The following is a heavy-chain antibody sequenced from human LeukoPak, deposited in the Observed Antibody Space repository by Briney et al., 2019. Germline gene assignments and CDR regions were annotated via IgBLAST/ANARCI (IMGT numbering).Heavy chain of an antibody. CDR3: ARARGIAVAARRWFDP. CDR2: INPSGGST. V-gene: IGHV1-46*03. CDR1: GYTFTSYY. D-gene: IGHD6-19*01. J-gene: IGHJ5*02. Sequence: GASVKVSCKASGYTFTSYYMHWVRQAPGQGLEWMGIINPSGGSTSYAQKFQGRVTMTRDTSTSTVYMELSSLRSEDTAVYYCARARGIAVAARRWFDPWGQGTLVTVSS.